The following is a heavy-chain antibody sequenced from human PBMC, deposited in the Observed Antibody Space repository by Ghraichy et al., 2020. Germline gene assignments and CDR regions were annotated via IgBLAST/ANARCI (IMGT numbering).Heavy chain of an antibody. Sequence: GGSLRLSCAASGFTFSSYWMHWVRQAPGKGLVWVSRINSDGSSTSYADSVKGRFTISRDNAKNTLYLQMNSLRAEDTAVDYGASPAALLGMDVWGQGTTVTVSS. CDR3: ASPAALLGMDV. D-gene: IGHD2-2*01. CDR2: INSDGSST. V-gene: IGHV3-74*01. J-gene: IGHJ6*02. CDR1: GFTFSSYW.